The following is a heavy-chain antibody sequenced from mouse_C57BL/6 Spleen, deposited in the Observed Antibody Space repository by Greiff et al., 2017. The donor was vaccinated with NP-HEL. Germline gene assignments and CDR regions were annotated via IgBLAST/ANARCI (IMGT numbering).Heavy chain of an antibody. V-gene: IGHV1-9*01. CDR3: ARGGFYYGSSLYAMDY. CDR1: GYTFTGYW. CDR2: ILPGSGST. Sequence: VQLQQSGAELMKPGASVKLSCKATGYTFTGYWIEWVKQRPGHGLEWIGEILPGSGSTNYNEKFKGKATFTADTSSNTAYMQLSSLTTEDSAIYYCARGGFYYGSSLYAMDYWGQGTSVTVSS. D-gene: IGHD1-1*01. J-gene: IGHJ4*01.